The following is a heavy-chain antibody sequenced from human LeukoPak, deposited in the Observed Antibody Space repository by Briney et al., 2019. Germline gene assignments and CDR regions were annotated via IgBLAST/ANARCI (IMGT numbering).Heavy chain of an antibody. V-gene: IGHV3-74*03. D-gene: IGHD1-26*01. CDR3: AREARVGGALQY. Sequence: GGSLRLSCAASGLTFSTYWMHWVRQAPWKGLAWVARINPDGSIRTYADSVQGRVTISRDTAKDTLFLQMNSLRAEDTAVYYCAREARVGGALQYWGQGTPVTVSS. CDR1: GLTFSTYW. CDR2: INPDGSIR. J-gene: IGHJ4*02.